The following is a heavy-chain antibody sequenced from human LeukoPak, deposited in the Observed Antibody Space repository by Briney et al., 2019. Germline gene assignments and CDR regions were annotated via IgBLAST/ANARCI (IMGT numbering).Heavy chain of an antibody. CDR3: TISNQARDTSGYPGDGY. Sequence: PGGSLRLSCAASGFTFSSYWMSWVRQAPGKGLEWVASINQDGNEKSYVDSVKGRLTISRDNAKNSLYLQMNSLRAEDTAMYYCTISNQARDTSGYPGDGYWGQGTLVTVSS. D-gene: IGHD3-22*01. CDR2: INQDGNEK. CDR1: GFTFSSYW. J-gene: IGHJ4*02. V-gene: IGHV3-7*01.